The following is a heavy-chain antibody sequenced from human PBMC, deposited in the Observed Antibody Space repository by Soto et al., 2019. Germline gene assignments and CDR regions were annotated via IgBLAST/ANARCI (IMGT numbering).Heavy chain of an antibody. Sequence: GGSLRLSCAASGFTFSSYGMHWVRQAPGKGLGWVAVISYDGSNKYYADSVKGRFTISRDNSKNTLYLQMNSLRAEDTAVYYCAKELAAADTLYYYYYYGMDVWGQGTTVTVSS. V-gene: IGHV3-30*18. CDR3: AKELAAADTLYYYYYYGMDV. D-gene: IGHD6-13*01. J-gene: IGHJ6*02. CDR2: ISYDGSNK. CDR1: GFTFSSYG.